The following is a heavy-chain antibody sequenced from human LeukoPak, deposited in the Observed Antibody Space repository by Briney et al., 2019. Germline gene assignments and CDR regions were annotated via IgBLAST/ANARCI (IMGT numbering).Heavy chain of an antibody. CDR2: ITGYNGDT. Sequence: VASVKVSCKASGDTFSRYGISWVRQAPGQGLEWMGWITGYNGDTNYAQKFQGRVTMTTDSSTGTAYMELRSLISDDTAVYYCARVWGGYVWHLQQGCSLDYWGQGTLVTVSS. V-gene: IGHV1-18*01. CDR1: GDTFSRYG. J-gene: IGHJ4*02. CDR3: ARVWGGYVWHLQQGCSLDY. D-gene: IGHD6-25*01.